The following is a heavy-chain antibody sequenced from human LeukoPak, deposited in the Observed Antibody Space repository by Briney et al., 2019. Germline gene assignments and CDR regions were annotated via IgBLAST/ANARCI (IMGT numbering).Heavy chain of an antibody. CDR1: GIPFSDFY. J-gene: IGHJ4*02. Sequence: KPGGSLRLSCVVSGIPFSDFYMNWIRQAPGKGLEWISYVSSSSSYTDYAESVKGRFTISRDNAKSALYLEMSDLRVEDMAVYYCAAGTAADYWGQGTLVIVSS. CDR3: AAGTAADY. V-gene: IGHV3-11*03. D-gene: IGHD6-13*01. CDR2: VSSSSSYT.